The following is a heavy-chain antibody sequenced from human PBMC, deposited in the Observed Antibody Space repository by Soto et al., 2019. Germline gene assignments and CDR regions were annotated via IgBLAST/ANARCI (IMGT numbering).Heavy chain of an antibody. CDR1: GFTFSSHG. J-gene: IGHJ6*02. CDR2: IWYDGGNK. D-gene: IGHD3-22*01. V-gene: IGHV3-33*01. Sequence: GESLKISCVASGFTFSSHGMYWVRHTPGKGLEWVAVIWYDGGNKYYADAVKGRFTISRDNSKNTLYLQMNSLRAEDTAVYYCARWGNDKRMDVWGQGTTVTVSS. CDR3: ARWGNDKRMDV.